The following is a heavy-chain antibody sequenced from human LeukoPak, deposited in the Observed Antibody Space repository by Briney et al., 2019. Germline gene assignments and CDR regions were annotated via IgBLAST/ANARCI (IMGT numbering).Heavy chain of an antibody. V-gene: IGHV3-30*02. D-gene: IGHD1-26*01. CDR1: GFTFSNYG. CDR2: IQYDGSNK. J-gene: IGHJ4*02. Sequence: GGALRLSCGASGFTFSNYGIHWVRPAPGKGLEWVAFIQYDGSNKYYADSVKGRFTISRDNSKNTLYLQMNSLRAEDTAVYYCAKLPLRGSPSDYWGQGTLVTVSS. CDR3: AKLPLRGSPSDY.